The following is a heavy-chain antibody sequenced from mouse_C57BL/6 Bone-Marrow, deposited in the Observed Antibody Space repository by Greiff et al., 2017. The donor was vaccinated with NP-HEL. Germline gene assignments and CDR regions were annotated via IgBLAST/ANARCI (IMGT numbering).Heavy chain of an antibody. J-gene: IGHJ3*01. CDR2: IDPEYGDT. V-gene: IGHV14-4*01. CDR3: NKNYGSSCWFAY. D-gene: IGHD1-1*01. CDR1: GFNIKDDY. Sequence: VQLQQSGAELVRPGASVKLSCTASGFNIKDDYMHWVKQRPEQGLEGRGWIDPEYGDTEYASKFQGKATITADTSSNTAYLQLSSLTSEATAVYYCNKNYGSSCWFAYWGQGNLV.